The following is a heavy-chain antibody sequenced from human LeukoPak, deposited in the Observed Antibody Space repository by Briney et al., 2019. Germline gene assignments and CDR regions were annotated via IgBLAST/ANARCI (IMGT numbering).Heavy chain of an antibody. CDR2: IYYSGNT. CDR1: GGSISSPTHY. V-gene: IGHV4-39*01. Sequence: SETLSLTCTVSGGSISSPTHYWGWLRQPPGKELEWIGSIYYSGNTNYSPSLKSRVTISVDTSKNQFSLNLSSVTAADTAVYYCGRHPSMVTFGGAIDYWGQGTLVTVSS. D-gene: IGHD3-16*01. J-gene: IGHJ4*02. CDR3: GRHPSMVTFGGAIDY.